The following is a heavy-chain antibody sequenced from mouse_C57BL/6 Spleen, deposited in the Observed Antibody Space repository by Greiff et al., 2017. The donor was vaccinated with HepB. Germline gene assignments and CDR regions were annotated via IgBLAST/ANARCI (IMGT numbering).Heavy chain of an antibody. Sequence: EVQRVESGGGLVKPGGSLKLSCAASGFTFSSYTMSWVRQTPEKRLEWVATISGGGGNTYYPDSVKGRFTISRDNAKNTLYLQMSSLRSEDTALYYCARQLGPYYAMDYWGQGTSVTVSS. CDR2: ISGGGGNT. J-gene: IGHJ4*01. V-gene: IGHV5-9*01. CDR3: ARQLGPYYAMDY. CDR1: GFTFSSYT. D-gene: IGHD4-1*01.